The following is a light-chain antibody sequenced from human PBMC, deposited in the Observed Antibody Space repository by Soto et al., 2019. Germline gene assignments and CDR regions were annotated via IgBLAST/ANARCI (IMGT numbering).Light chain of an antibody. CDR3: QQRSNWPSIT. CDR2: QTS. Sequence: EIVLTQSPATLSSFPGDRVTLSCRASQYINTRLAWYQHRPGQAPRLLIYQTSIRAAGIPARFSGSGSGTDFTLTISSLEPEDFAVYYCQQRSNWPSITFGQGTRLEIK. J-gene: IGKJ5*01. V-gene: IGKV3-11*01. CDR1: QYINTR.